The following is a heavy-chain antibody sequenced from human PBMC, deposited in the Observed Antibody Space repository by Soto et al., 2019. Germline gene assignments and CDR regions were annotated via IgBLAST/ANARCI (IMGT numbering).Heavy chain of an antibody. Sequence: ASVKVSGKASGYTFTIYGISWVLQAPLQGLEWMGWISAYNGNTNYAQKLQGRVTMTTDTSTSTAYMELRSLRSADTVVYFWARPTVSGAFDIWGQGTMVTVSS. J-gene: IGHJ3*02. D-gene: IGHD3-10*01. CDR3: ARPTVSGAFDI. V-gene: IGHV1-18*01. CDR1: GYTFTIYG. CDR2: ISAYNGNT.